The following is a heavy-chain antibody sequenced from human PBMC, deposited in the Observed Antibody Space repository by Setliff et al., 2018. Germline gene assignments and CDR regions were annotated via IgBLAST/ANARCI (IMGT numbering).Heavy chain of an antibody. J-gene: IGHJ4*02. V-gene: IGHV1-18*01. CDR3: SRLVRYCTRTVCQRLSGDDY. Sequence: ASVKVSCKASGYAFSDYGVTWVRQAPGQGLEWVGWISPHTGNTYYAPNFEGRVSLTTDTSTSTAYMELRSLRSDDTAVYYCSRLVRYCTRTVCQRLSGDDYWGQGTRVTVSS. D-gene: IGHD2-21*02. CDR1: GYAFSDYG. CDR2: ISPHTGNT.